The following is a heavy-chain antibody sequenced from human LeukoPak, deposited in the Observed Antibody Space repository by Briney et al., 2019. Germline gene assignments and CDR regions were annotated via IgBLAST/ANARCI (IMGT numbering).Heavy chain of an antibody. CDR3: ARVTAMVTVDY. D-gene: IGHD5-18*01. CDR2: IYYSGST. J-gene: IGHJ4*02. CDR1: GGFISSSSYY. Sequence: PSETLSLTCTVSGGFISSSSYYWGWIRQPSGKGLEWIGSIYYSGSTYYNPSLKSRVTISVDTSKNQFSLKLSSVTAADTAVYYCARVTAMVTVDYRGQGTLVTVSS. V-gene: IGHV4-39*07.